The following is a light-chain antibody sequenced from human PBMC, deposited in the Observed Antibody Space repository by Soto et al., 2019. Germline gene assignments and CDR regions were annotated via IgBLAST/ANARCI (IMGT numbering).Light chain of an antibody. V-gene: IGKV3-20*01. J-gene: IGKJ5*01. CDR1: HSISSY. CDR3: QQYGSSPIT. CDR2: DAS. Sequence: EIVLTQSPATLSLSPGERATLSCRASHSISSYLAWYQQKPGQAPRLLIYDASGRATGSPDRFSGSGSGTDFTLTISRLEPEDFAVYYCQQYGSSPITFGQGTRLEIK.